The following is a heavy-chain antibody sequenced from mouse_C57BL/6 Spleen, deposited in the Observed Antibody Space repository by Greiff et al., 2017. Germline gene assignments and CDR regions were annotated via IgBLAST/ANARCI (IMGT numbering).Heavy chain of an antibody. V-gene: IGHV3-6*01. D-gene: IGHD2-3*01. J-gene: IGHJ2*01. CDR1: GYSITSGYY. CDR2: ISYDGSN. Sequence: ESGPGLVKPSQSLSLTCSVTGYSITSGYYWNWIRQFPGNKLEWMGYISYDGSNNYNPSLKNRISITRDTSKNQFFLKLNSVTTEDTATYYCARAGDGPHYFDYWGQGTTLTVSS. CDR3: ARAGDGPHYFDY.